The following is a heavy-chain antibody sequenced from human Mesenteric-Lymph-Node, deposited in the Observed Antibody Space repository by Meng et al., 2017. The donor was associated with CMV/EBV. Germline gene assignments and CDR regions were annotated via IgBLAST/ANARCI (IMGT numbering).Heavy chain of an antibody. D-gene: IGHD5-18*01. Sequence: GESLKISCAASGFTFSSYAMHWVRQASGGGLEWVALISYDETYKYYADSVKGRFTISRDNSKNTLYLQMNSLRAEDTAVYYCAKGYPWIQPPSDGMDVWGQGTTVTVSS. CDR1: GFTFSSYA. V-gene: IGHV3-30*04. CDR3: AKGYPWIQPPSDGMDV. CDR2: ISYDETYK. J-gene: IGHJ6*02.